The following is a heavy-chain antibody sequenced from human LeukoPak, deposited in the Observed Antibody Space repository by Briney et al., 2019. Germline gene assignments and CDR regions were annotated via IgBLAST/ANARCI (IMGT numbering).Heavy chain of an antibody. Sequence: SETLSLTCTVSGGSISIYYWSWIRQPPGKGPEWIGYIYYSGSTNYNPSLKSRATISVDTSKNQFSLKLSSVTAADTAVYYCASYSTGYPYYFDYWGQGTLVTVSS. CDR2: IYYSGST. CDR3: ASYSTGYPYYFDY. CDR1: GGSISIYY. D-gene: IGHD3-22*01. V-gene: IGHV4-59*08. J-gene: IGHJ4*02.